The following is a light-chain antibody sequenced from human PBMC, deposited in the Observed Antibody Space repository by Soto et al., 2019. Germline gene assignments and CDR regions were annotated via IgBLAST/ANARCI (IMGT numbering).Light chain of an antibody. CDR3: QQFHNWPLLT. CDR2: GAS. J-gene: IGKJ3*01. Sequence: ILMTQSPATLSVSPGDRATLSCRASQSVSTNLAWYQQKPGQAPRLLIYGASTRATGVPARFSGSGSGTEFTLTISSLQSEDLAVYYCQQFHNWPLLTFGPGTKVDIK. V-gene: IGKV3-15*01. CDR1: QSVSTN.